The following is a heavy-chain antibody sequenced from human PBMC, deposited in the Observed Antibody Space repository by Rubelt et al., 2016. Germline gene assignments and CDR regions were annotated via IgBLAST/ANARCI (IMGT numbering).Heavy chain of an antibody. D-gene: IGHD4-23*01. V-gene: IGHV4-39*01. CDR1: GGSISSSNYY. CDR2: IYYSGST. Sequence: GLVKPSETLSLTCTVSGGSISSSNYYWGWIRQPPGKGLEWIGSIYYSGSTYYNTSLNSRVTISVDTSKNQFSLKLSSVTAADTAVYYCARRSVTDYYYYMDVWGKGTTVTVSS. CDR3: ARRSVTDYYYYMDV. J-gene: IGHJ6*03.